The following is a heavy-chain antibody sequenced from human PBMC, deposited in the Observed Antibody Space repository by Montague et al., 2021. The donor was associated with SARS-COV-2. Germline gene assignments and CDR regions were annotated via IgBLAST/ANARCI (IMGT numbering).Heavy chain of an antibody. CDR1: GATARDYY. CDR2: IFYNGYA. V-gene: IGHV4-59*08. Sequence: SETLSLTCTVSGATARDYYRNWIRQTPRKGLEWIGYIFYNGYAKYNPSLESRVTLSVDTPGNQFFLSLRSVTASDTATYFCARHSVSEDGTFFRSYFDPWGQGAQVIVSS. D-gene: IGHD1-1*01. CDR3: ARHSVSEDGTFFRSYFDP. J-gene: IGHJ5*02.